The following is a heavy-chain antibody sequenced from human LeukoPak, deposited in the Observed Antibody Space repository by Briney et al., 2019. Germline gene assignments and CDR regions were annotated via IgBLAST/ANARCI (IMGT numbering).Heavy chain of an antibody. Sequence: ASVKVSCKASGYTFTSYGISWVRQAPGQGLEWMGWINPNSGGTNYAQKFQGRVTMTRDTSISTAYMELSRLRSDDTAVYYCARDAHDYIEDYWGQGTLVTVSS. J-gene: IGHJ4*02. CDR1: GYTFTSYG. V-gene: IGHV1-2*02. CDR2: INPNSGGT. D-gene: IGHD4-11*01. CDR3: ARDAHDYIEDY.